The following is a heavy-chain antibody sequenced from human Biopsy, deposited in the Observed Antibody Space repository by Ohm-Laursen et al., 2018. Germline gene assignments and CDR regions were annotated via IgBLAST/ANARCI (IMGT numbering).Heavy chain of an antibody. CDR2: ISSTSNHI. CDR3: AKDDYDRVSSGYYFDY. J-gene: IGHJ4*02. CDR1: GFTFNSYW. V-gene: IGHV3-21*01. Sequence: SLRLSCAASGFTFNSYWMHWVRQAPGKGLAWVASISSTSNHIHYVDSVWGRFTISRDNAENSLYLEMNSLRVEDTAVYYCAKDDYDRVSSGYYFDYWGQGTLVSVSS. D-gene: IGHD3-10*02.